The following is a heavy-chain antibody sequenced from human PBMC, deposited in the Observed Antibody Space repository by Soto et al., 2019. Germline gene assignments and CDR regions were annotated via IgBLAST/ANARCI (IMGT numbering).Heavy chain of an antibody. CDR1: GGSVSSYY. CDR3: ARDRGFDSSVIGYYYGMDV. CDR2: IYYSGST. Sequence: SETLSLTCTVSGGSVSSYYWSWIRQSPGKGLEWIGYIYYSGSTKYKPSLKSRVTISVDTSKNQFSLKLSSVTAADTAVYYCARDRGFDSSVIGYYYGMDVWGQGTTVTVSS. J-gene: IGHJ6*02. D-gene: IGHD3-22*01. V-gene: IGHV4-59*02.